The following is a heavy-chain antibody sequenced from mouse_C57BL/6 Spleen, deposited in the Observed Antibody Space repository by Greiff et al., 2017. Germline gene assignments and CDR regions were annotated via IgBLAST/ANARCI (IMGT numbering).Heavy chain of an antibody. J-gene: IGHJ4*01. Sequence: QVQLQQSGAELVRPGASVTLSCKASGYTFTDYEMHWVKQTPVHGLEWIGAIDPYTGGTAYNQRFKGKAILTADKSSSTAYMELRSLTSEDSAVYYCTRWNSNYVMDYWGQGTSVTVSS. CDR3: TRWNSNYVMDY. D-gene: IGHD2-5*01. CDR1: GYTFTDYE. CDR2: IDPYTGGT. V-gene: IGHV1-15*01.